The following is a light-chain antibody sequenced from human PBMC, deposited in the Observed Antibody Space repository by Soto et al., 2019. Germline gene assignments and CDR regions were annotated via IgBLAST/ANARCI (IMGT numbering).Light chain of an antibody. J-gene: IGLJ3*02. Sequence: QSALAQPASVSGSPGQSITISCTGTSSDVGYYNHVSWYQQHPGKAPKLMMYEVRNRPSGVSHRFSGSKSGNTASLTISGLQAEDEADYYCSSYSSSSTSWVFGGGTKLIVL. CDR2: EVR. V-gene: IGLV2-14*01. CDR1: SSDVGYYNH. CDR3: SSYSSSSTSWV.